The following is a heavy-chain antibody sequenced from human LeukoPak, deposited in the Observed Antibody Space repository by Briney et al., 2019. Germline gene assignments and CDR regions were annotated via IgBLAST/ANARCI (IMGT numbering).Heavy chain of an antibody. J-gene: IGHJ4*02. Sequence: SETLSLTCAVYGGSFSGYYWSWIRQPPGKGLEWIGEINHSGSTNYNPSLKSRVTISVDTSKNQFSLKLNSVTAADTAVYFCAGRAYSAAYWKHFDYWGQGTLVTVSS. CDR2: INHSGST. CDR1: GGSFSGYY. CDR3: AGRAYSAAYWKHFDY. V-gene: IGHV4-34*01. D-gene: IGHD1-1*01.